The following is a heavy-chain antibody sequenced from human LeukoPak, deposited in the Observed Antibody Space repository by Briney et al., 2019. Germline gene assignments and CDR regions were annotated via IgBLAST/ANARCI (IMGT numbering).Heavy chain of an antibody. Sequence: PGGSLRLSCAASGFTFTNFAVHWVRQAPGKGLEWGAFISYDGSTKYYADSVKGRFIISRDNPKNTAYLQIHGLGAEHTAVYYCAKYVFSYGSGSYLPHWRQGTQVSVSS. D-gene: IGHD3-10*01. CDR1: GFTFTNFA. V-gene: IGHV3-30*04. CDR2: ISYDGSTK. CDR3: AKYVFSYGSGSYLPH. J-gene: IGHJ4*02.